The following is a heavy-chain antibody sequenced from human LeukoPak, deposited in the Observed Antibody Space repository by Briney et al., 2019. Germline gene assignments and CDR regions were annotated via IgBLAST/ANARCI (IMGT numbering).Heavy chain of an antibody. J-gene: IGHJ4*02. CDR2: INPNSGGT. Sequence: GASVKVSCKASGYTFTGYYMHWVRQAPGQGLEWMGWINPNSGGTNYAQKFQGRVTMTRDTSISTAYMELSSLRSEDTAVYYCARASVTTQGFFGVDDWGQGTLVTVSS. CDR1: GYTFTGYY. D-gene: IGHD4-17*01. V-gene: IGHV1-2*02. CDR3: ARASVTTQGFFGVDD.